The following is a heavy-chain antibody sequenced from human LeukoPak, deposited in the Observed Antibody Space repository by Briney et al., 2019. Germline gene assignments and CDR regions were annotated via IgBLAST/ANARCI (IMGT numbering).Heavy chain of an antibody. D-gene: IGHD1-26*01. V-gene: IGHV4-4*07. CDR2: MYIGEDT. CDR3: ARGGGTYYDY. J-gene: IGHJ4*02. Sequence: SETLSLTCTVSGGSISGYYWSWIRQPAGRRLEWIGRMYIGEDTNYNSSLKSRLNMSVDTSKNQFSLKLSSVTAADTAVYYCARGGGTYYDYWGQGTLVRLL. CDR1: GGSISGYY.